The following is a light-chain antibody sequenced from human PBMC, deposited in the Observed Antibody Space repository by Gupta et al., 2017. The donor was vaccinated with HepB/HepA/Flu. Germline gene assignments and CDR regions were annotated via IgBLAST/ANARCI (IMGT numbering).Light chain of an antibody. J-gene: IGKJ1*01. CDR2: AAS. CDR3: QQGESMPQT. Sequence: EIQMTQSPSSLSASVGDRVTITCRASQSISSYLNWFQQKPGKAPRLLIYAASSLQSGVPSRFSGSGSGTDFSLTISRLQPEDFATYYCQQGESMPQTFGQGTKVEIK. V-gene: IGKV1-39*01. CDR1: QSISSY.